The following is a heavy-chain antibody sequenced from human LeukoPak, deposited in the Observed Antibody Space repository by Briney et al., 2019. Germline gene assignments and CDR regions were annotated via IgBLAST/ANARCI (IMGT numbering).Heavy chain of an antibody. V-gene: IGHV4-59*01. CDR2: IYYSGST. D-gene: IGHD3-22*01. J-gene: IGHJ3*02. CDR1: AGSISSYY. CDR3: ARVSYYYDPDGFDI. Sequence: SETLSLTCTVSAGSISSYYWSWIRQPPGKGLEWIGYIYYSGSTSYNPSLKSRVTISVDTSKNQFSLKVSSVTAADTAVYYCARVSYYYDPDGFDIWGQGTMVTVFS.